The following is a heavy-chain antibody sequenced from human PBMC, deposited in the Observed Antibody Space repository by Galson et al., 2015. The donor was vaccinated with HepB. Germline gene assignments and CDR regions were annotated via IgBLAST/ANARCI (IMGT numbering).Heavy chain of an antibody. CDR3: ARDRSGGYCSGGSCYPDI. Sequence: SLRLSCAASGFTFSSYGMHWVRQAPGKGLEWVAVIWYDGSNKYYADSVKGRSTISRDNSKNTLYLQMNSLRAEDTAVYYCARDRSGGYCSGGSCYPDIWGQGTMVTVSS. CDR2: IWYDGSNK. V-gene: IGHV3-33*08. CDR1: GFTFSSYG. D-gene: IGHD2-15*01. J-gene: IGHJ3*02.